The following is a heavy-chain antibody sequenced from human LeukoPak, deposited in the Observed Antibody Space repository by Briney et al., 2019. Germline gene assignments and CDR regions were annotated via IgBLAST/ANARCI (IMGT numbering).Heavy chain of an antibody. Sequence: PGGSLRLSCAASGFTFSSYSMNWVRQAPGKGLEWVSYISSSSSTIYYADSVKGRFTISRDNAKNSLYLQMNSLRAEDTAVYYCAKDLVRGADCWGQGTLVTVSS. J-gene: IGHJ4*02. CDR3: AKDLVRGADC. D-gene: IGHD3-10*01. V-gene: IGHV3-48*01. CDR1: GFTFSSYS. CDR2: ISSSSSTI.